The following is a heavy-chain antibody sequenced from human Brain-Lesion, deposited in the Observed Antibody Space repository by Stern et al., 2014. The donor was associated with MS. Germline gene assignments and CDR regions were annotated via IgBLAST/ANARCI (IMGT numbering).Heavy chain of an antibody. CDR2: INPNTGGT. CDR1: GYIFTGYY. D-gene: IGHD3-3*01. Sequence: VQLVESGAEVKKPGASGKVSCKTSGYIFTGYYIHWVRQAPGQGLEWMAWINPNTGGTKDAQKFQGRVTMSRDTSISTAYVELSSLTSDDTAVYYCARDQRGITIFGVVTDYYYLGMDVWGQGTTVTVSS. V-gene: IGHV1-2*02. J-gene: IGHJ6*02. CDR3: ARDQRGITIFGVVTDYYYLGMDV.